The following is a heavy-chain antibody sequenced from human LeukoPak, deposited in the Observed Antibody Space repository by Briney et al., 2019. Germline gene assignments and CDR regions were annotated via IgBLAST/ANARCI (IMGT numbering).Heavy chain of an antibody. CDR3: AREGLSGWSHPYYFDY. CDR2: INHSGST. J-gene: IGHJ4*02. Sequence: PSETLSLTCAVYGGSFSGYYWSWIRQPPGKGLEWIGEINHSGSTNYNPSLKSRVTISVDTSKNQFSLKLSSVTAADTAVYYCAREGLSGWSHPYYFDYWGQGTLVTVSS. D-gene: IGHD6-13*01. V-gene: IGHV4-34*01. CDR1: GGSFSGYY.